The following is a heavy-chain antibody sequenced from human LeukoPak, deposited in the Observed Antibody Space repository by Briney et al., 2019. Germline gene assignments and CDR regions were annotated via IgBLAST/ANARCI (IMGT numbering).Heavy chain of an antibody. Sequence: GGSLRLSCAASGFTLCSYWMHWVRQAPGKGLVWVSRINSDGTSTTYADSVKGRFTISRDNAKNMLYLQMNSLRAEDTAVYYCATSEARSNGWYVYWGQGTLVTVSS. D-gene: IGHD6-19*01. CDR3: ATSEARSNGWYVY. J-gene: IGHJ4*02. CDR1: GFTLCSYW. V-gene: IGHV3-74*01. CDR2: INSDGTST.